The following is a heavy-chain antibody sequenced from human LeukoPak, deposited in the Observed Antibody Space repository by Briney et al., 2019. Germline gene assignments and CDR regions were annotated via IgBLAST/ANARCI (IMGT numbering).Heavy chain of an antibody. CDR1: GYTFTGYY. CDR2: INPNSGGT. J-gene: IGHJ4*02. V-gene: IGHV1-2*06. D-gene: IGHD4-17*01. CDR3: ARGDDYGDSGLDY. Sequence: GASVKVSCKASGYTFTGYYMHWVRQAPGQGREWMGRINPNSGGTNYAQKFQGRVTMTRDTSISTAYMELSRLRSDDTAVYYCARGDDYGDSGLDYWGQGTLVTVSS.